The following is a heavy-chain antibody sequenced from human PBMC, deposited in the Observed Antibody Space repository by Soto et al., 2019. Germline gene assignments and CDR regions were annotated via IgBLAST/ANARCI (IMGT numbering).Heavy chain of an antibody. D-gene: IGHD3-10*01. V-gene: IGHV4-59*01. CDR3: ARGYYGSGGDAFDI. CDR1: GGSISSYY. Sequence: SETLSLTCTVSGGSISSYYWSWIRQPPGKGLEWIGYIYYSGSTNYNPSLKSRVTISVDTSKNQYSLKLSSVTAADTAVYYCARGYYGSGGDAFDIWGQGTMVTVSS. CDR2: IYYSGST. J-gene: IGHJ3*02.